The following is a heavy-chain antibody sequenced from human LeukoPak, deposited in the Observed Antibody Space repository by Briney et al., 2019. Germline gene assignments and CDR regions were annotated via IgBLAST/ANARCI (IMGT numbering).Heavy chain of an antibody. CDR2: IYPGDSDT. Sequence: GESLKISCKGSGYSFTNYWIGRVRQMPGKGLEWMGNIYPGDSDTRYSPSFQGQITISADESITTAYLQWSSLKASDTAMYYCARRHYGMDVWGQGTSVTVSS. CDR3: ARRHYGMDV. V-gene: IGHV5-51*01. J-gene: IGHJ6*02. CDR1: GYSFTNYW.